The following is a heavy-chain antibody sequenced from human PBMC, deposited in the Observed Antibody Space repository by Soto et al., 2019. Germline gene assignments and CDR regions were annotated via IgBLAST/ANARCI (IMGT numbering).Heavy chain of an antibody. D-gene: IGHD1-1*01. Sequence: QVQLVQSGAEVKKPGASVKVSCKASGYTFTSYGISWVRQAPGQGLEWMGWISAYNGNTNYAQKLQGRVTMTTDTSTSTSYMELRSLRSDDTAVYYWARVPLWQDDLLDNWFDPWGQGTLVTVSS. CDR1: GYTFTSYG. J-gene: IGHJ5*02. CDR3: ARVPLWQDDLLDNWFDP. CDR2: ISAYNGNT. V-gene: IGHV1-18*01.